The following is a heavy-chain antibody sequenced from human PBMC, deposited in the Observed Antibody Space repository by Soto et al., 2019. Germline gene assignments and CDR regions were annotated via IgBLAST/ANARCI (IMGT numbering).Heavy chain of an antibody. CDR1: GFTCSGYW. V-gene: IGHV3-74*01. CDR3: ASAKIGDYFPVY. CDR2: INSDGRTT. J-gene: IGHJ4*02. D-gene: IGHD4-17*01. Sequence: EVQLVESGGGLVQPGGSLRLSCAVSGFTCSGYWMHCVRQAPGKGLVWVSGINSDGRTTSYPDSGKGRFTISRDNANNTLYLQIDSLRAADTAVYFCASAKIGDYFPVYWGQGTLVTVSS.